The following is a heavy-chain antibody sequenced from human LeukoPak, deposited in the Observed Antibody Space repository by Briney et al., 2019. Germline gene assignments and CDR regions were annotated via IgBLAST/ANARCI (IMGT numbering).Heavy chain of an antibody. CDR1: GGSISSSNYY. J-gene: IGHJ4*02. CDR3: ARLLPGSSRYFFDC. V-gene: IGHV4-39*01. Sequence: PSETLSLTCTVSGGSISSSNYYWVWIRQPPGKGLKWIGGIYYSGATYYNPSLESRVTMSVNTSKNQFSLRMSSVTAADTAVYHCARLLPGSSRYFFDCWGQGTLVTVSS. D-gene: IGHD6-13*01. CDR2: IYYSGAT.